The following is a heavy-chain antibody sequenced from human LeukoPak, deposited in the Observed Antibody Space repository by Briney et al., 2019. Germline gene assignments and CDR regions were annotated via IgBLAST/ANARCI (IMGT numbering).Heavy chain of an antibody. D-gene: IGHD2-2*01. V-gene: IGHV4-59*01. CDR3: ARQYELLSPYYYGMDV. CDR2: IHYSGST. Sequence: SETLSLTCTVSGGSIISYYWTWIRQPPGKGLEWIGDIHYSGSTNYNPSLKSRVTISVDMSKNQFSLRLSSMTAADTAVYYCARQYELLSPYYYGMDVWGQGTTVTVSS. CDR1: GGSIISYY. J-gene: IGHJ6*02.